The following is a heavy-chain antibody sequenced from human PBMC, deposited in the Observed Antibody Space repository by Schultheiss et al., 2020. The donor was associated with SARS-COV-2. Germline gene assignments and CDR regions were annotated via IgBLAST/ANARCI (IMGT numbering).Heavy chain of an antibody. CDR3: TTYYDFWSGYLDAFDI. CDR2: IWYDGSNK. D-gene: IGHD3-3*01. CDR1: GFTFSSYG. V-gene: IGHV3-33*01. J-gene: IGHJ3*02. Sequence: GGSLRLSCAASGFTFSSYGMHWVRQAPGKGLEWVAVIWYDGSNKYYADSVKGRFTISRDNSKNTLYLQMNSLRAEDTAVYYCTTYYDFWSGYLDAFDIWGQGTMVTVSS.